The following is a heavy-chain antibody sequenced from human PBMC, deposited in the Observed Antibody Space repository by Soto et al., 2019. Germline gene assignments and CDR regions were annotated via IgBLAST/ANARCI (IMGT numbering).Heavy chain of an antibody. Sequence: EVQLVESGGGLVKPGGSLRLSCAASGFTFTNAWMSWVRQAPGKGLEWVGRIKSQADGGTADYAAPVKDRFTISRDDSTNTLDLQMSSMRVDDTAVYYCATIGGVVGGEGTLVTVSS. V-gene: IGHV3-15*01. CDR2: IKSQADGGTA. D-gene: IGHD3-16*02. CDR1: GFTFTNAW. J-gene: IGHJ4*02. CDR3: ATIGGVV.